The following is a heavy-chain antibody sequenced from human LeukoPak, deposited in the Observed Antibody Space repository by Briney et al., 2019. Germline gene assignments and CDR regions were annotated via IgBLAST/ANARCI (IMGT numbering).Heavy chain of an antibody. CDR2: IYHSGST. Sequence: SETLSLTCTVSGYSISSGYYWGWIRPPPGKGLEWIGIIYHSGSTYYNPSLKSRVTISVDTSKNQFSLKLSSVTAADTAVYYCATKITIFGVVIIGPHYFDYWGQGTLVTVSS. V-gene: IGHV4-38-2*02. D-gene: IGHD3-3*01. CDR3: ATKITIFGVVIIGPHYFDY. J-gene: IGHJ4*02. CDR1: GYSISSGYY.